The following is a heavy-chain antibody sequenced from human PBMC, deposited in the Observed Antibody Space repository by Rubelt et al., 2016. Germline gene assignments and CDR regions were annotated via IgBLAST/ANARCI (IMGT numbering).Heavy chain of an antibody. J-gene: IGHJ4*02. Sequence: EVQLVESGGGLVQPGGSLRLSCAASGFTFSSYSMNWVRQAPGKGLEWVSIIYSGGGTYYADSLEGRFTISRDNSKKTRFLQMNVLRAEDTALYDCARDRYPGASVYWGQGTLVTVSS. D-gene: IGHD3-16*02. CDR3: ARDRYPGASVY. V-gene: IGHV3-66*01. CDR2: IYSGGGT. CDR1: GFTFSSYS.